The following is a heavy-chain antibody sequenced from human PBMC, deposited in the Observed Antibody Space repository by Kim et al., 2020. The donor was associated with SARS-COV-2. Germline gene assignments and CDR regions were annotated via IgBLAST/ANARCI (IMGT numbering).Heavy chain of an antibody. J-gene: IGHJ5*02. Sequence: SETLSLTCTVSGGSISSGDYYWSWIRQPPGKGLEWIGYIYYSGSTYYNPSLKSRVTISVDTSKNQFSLKLSSVTAADTAVYYCARVDLDVVVVAATGSAWFDPWGQGTLVTVSS. CDR2: IYYSGST. CDR3: ARVDLDVVVVAATGSAWFDP. CDR1: GGSISSGDYY. D-gene: IGHD2-15*01. V-gene: IGHV4-30-4*01.